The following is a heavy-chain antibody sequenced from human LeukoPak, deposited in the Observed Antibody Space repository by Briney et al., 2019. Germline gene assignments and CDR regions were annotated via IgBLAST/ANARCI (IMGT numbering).Heavy chain of an antibody. CDR3: AKWDYGGPI. J-gene: IGHJ4*02. V-gene: IGHV3-9*01. Sequence: GGSLRLSCAASGFTFDDYAMHWVRQAPGKGLEWVSGISWNSGSIGYADSVKGRFTISRDNAKNSLYLQMNSLRAEDTALYYWAKWDYGGPIWGQGTLVTVSS. CDR1: GFTFDDYA. CDR2: ISWNSGSI. D-gene: IGHD4-17*01.